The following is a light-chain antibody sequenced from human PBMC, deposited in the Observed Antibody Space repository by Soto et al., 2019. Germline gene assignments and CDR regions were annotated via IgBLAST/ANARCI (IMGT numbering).Light chain of an antibody. Sequence: EIVLTQSPATLSLSPGERATLSCRASQTITTELAWYQQKPGQPPRLLIYDASNRATGIPARFSGSGSGTDFTLTISSLEPDDFAVYYCQQRTRWPMTFGQGTRLEIK. J-gene: IGKJ5*01. CDR1: QTITTE. CDR2: DAS. V-gene: IGKV3-11*01. CDR3: QQRTRWPMT.